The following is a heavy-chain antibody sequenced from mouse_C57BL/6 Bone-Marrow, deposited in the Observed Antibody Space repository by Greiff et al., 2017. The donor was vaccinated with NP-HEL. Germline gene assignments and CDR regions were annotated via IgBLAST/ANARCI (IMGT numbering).Heavy chain of an antibody. V-gene: IGHV5-12*01. CDR1: GFTFSDYY. J-gene: IGHJ3*01. CDR2: ISNGGGST. CDR3: ASPLGYYGSSYGGFAY. D-gene: IGHD1-1*01. Sequence: EVKLVESGGGLVQPGGSLKLSCAASGFTFSDYYMYWVRQTPEKRLEWVAYISNGGGSTYYPDTVKGRFTISRDNAKNTLYLQMSRLNSEDTAMYYCASPLGYYGSSYGGFAYWGQGTLVTVSA.